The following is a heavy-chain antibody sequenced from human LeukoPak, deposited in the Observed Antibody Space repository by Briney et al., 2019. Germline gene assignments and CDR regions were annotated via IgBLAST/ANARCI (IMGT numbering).Heavy chain of an antibody. V-gene: IGHV3-7*01. D-gene: IGHD5-24*01. CDR1: GVTFSNYW. J-gene: IGHJ4*02. CDR3: ARETPRRGETRDGYR. Sequence: GGSLRLSCAASGVTFSNYWMNWVRHAPGKGLECLANIKQDGSETYYADSVKGRFTISRDNAKSSLYLQMNSLRAEDTAVYYCARETPRRGETRDGYRWGQGTLVTVSS. CDR2: IKQDGSET.